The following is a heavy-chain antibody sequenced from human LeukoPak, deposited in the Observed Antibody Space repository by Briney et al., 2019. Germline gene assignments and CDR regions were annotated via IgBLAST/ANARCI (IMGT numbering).Heavy chain of an antibody. CDR3: ARPMVRGIESFDY. Sequence: XSVKVSCKASGYTFTSYAINWVRQAPGQGLEWMGWISTNTGNPTYAQGFTGRFVFSLDTSVSTAYLQISSLKAEDTAVYYCARPMVRGIESFDYWGQGTLVTVSS. V-gene: IGHV7-4-1*02. D-gene: IGHD3-10*01. J-gene: IGHJ4*02. CDR1: GYTFTSYA. CDR2: ISTNTGNP.